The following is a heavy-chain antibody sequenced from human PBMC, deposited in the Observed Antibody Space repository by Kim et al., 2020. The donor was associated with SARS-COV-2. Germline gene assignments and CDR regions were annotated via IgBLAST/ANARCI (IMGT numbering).Heavy chain of an antibody. J-gene: IGHJ6*02. Sequence: GGSLRLSCAASGFTFSSYSMNWVRQAPGKGLEWVSYISSSSSTIYYADSVKGRFTISRDNAKNSQYLQMNSMRDEDAAVYYCARDCHASRILVDIHYHHYGMDVWGQGTQVTVS. CDR3: ARDCHASRILVDIHYHHYGMDV. D-gene: IGHD3-9*01. CDR2: ISSSSSTI. CDR1: GFTFSSYS. V-gene: IGHV3-48*02.